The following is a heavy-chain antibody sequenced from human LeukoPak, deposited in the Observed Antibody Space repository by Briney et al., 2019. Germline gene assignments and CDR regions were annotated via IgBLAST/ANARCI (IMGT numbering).Heavy chain of an antibody. CDR2: INPKSGST. CDR3: ARVDDGSGYRHIDY. Sequence: GASVKVSCKASGYTFTGRYLHWVRQAPGQGLEYMGWINPKSGSTNYAQKFQGRVTVTRDTSISTAYMELTSLTSDDTAIYYCARVDDGSGYRHIDYWGQGGLVIVSS. CDR1: GYTFTGRY. V-gene: IGHV1-2*02. J-gene: IGHJ4*02. D-gene: IGHD3-3*01.